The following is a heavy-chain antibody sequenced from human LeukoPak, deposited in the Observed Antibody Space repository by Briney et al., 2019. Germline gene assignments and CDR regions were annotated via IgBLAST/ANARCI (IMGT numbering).Heavy chain of an antibody. CDR3: AKDSDIAVAGSDDALDV. J-gene: IGHJ3*01. D-gene: IGHD6-19*01. CDR2: ISSDGSIE. V-gene: IGHV3-30*18. CDR1: GFTFSSYG. Sequence: GSLRLSCAASGFTFSSYGMHWVRQTPGKGLEWVALISSDGSIEYYADSVKGRFTISRDNSKNTLFLQMNSLRPEDTAVYYCAKDSDIAVAGSDDALDVWGQGTMVTVSS.